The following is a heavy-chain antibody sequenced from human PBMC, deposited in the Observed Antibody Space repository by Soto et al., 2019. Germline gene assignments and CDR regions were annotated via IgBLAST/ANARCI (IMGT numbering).Heavy chain of an antibody. V-gene: IGHV1-58*02. Sequence: RASVKVSCKASGFTFTSSAMQWVRQARGQRLEWIGWIVVGSGNTNYAQKFQERVTITRDMSTSTAYMELSSLRSEDTAVYYCAADIYWNYRNWFDPWGQGTLVTVSS. D-gene: IGHD1-7*01. J-gene: IGHJ5*02. CDR1: GFTFTSSA. CDR3: AADIYWNYRNWFDP. CDR2: IVVGSGNT.